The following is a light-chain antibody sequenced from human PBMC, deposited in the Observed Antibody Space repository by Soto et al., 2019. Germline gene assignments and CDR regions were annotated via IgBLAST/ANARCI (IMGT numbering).Light chain of an antibody. CDR3: QSYDSSLRGWV. J-gene: IGLJ3*02. CDR1: SSNIGANYD. Sequence: QLVLTQPPSVSGAPGQRVTISCTGSSSNIGANYDVHWYQHLPGTAPKLLISGDSNRPSGVPDRFSGSKSGTSASLGITGLQAEDEADYYCQSYDSSLRGWVFGGGTKLTVL. CDR2: GDS. V-gene: IGLV1-40*01.